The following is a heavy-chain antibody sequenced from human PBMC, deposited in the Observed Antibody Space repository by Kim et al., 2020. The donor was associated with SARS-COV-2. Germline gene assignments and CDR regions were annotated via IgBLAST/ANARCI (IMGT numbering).Heavy chain of an antibody. V-gene: IGHV1-8*01. Sequence: ASVKVSCKASGYIFTSYDINWVRQATGQGLEWMGWMNPNSGNTGYAQKFQGRVTMTRNTSISTAYMELSSLRSEDTAVYYCARAVRGSGFGVVIIRAYYMDVWGKGTTVTVSS. J-gene: IGHJ6*03. CDR2: MNPNSGNT. CDR1: GYIFTSYD. D-gene: IGHD3-3*01. CDR3: ARAVRGSGFGVVIIRAYYMDV.